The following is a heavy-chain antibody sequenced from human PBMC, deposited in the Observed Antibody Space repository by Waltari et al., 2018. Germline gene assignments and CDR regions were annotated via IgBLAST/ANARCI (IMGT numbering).Heavy chain of an antibody. CDR3: ARLGRYYDFWSGPAP. J-gene: IGHJ5*02. Sequence: QEQLQQWGAGLLKPSETLSLTCAVYGGSFSGYYWSWIRQPPGKGLEWIGEINHSGSTNYNPSLKSRVTISVDTSKNQFSLKLSSVTAADTAVYYCARLGRYYDFWSGPAPWGQGTLVTVSS. CDR2: INHSGST. V-gene: IGHV4-34*01. CDR1: GGSFSGYY. D-gene: IGHD3-3*01.